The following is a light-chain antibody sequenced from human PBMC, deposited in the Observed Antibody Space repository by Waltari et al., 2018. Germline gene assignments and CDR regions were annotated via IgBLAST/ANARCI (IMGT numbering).Light chain of an antibody. CDR1: QGIRTF. J-gene: IGKJ4*01. Sequence: DIQLTQSPSSLSASVGDSVTITCRVSQGIRTFLNWYRQKPGKVPKFLICSASNFQSGVPSRFSGSGSGTDFTLTISSLQPEDVATYYGQRTCNAPFGGGTQVEIK. V-gene: IGKV1-27*01. CDR2: SAS. CDR3: QRTCNAP.